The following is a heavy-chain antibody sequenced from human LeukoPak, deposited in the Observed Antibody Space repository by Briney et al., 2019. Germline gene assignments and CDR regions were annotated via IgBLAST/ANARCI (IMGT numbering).Heavy chain of an antibody. CDR3: AKDATPYDILTQEFDY. CDR1: GYTLTELS. V-gene: IGHV1-24*01. D-gene: IGHD3-9*01. Sequence: ASVKVSCKVSGYTLTELSMHWVRQAPGKGLEWMGGFDPEDGETIYAQKFQGRVTMTEDTSTDTAYMELSSLRAEDTAVYYCAKDATPYDILTQEFDYWGQGTLVTVSS. J-gene: IGHJ4*02. CDR2: FDPEDGET.